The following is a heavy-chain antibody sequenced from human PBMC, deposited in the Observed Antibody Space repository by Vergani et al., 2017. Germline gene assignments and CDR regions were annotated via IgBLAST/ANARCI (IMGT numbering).Heavy chain of an antibody. Sequence: QLQLQESGPGLVKPSETLSLTCTVSGGSISSSSYYWGWIRQPPGKGLEWIGSIYYSGSTYYNPSLKSRVTISVDTSKNQFSLKLSSVTAADTAVYYCARREDTAMGYYGMDVWCQGTTVTVSS. CDR3: ARREDTAMGYYGMDV. D-gene: IGHD5-18*01. CDR2: IYYSGST. CDR1: GGSISSSSYY. J-gene: IGHJ6*02. V-gene: IGHV4-39*01.